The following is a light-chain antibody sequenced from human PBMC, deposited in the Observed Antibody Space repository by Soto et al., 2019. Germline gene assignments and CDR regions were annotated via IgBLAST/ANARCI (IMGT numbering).Light chain of an antibody. CDR2: DVS. CDR1: QGVTTN. Sequence: EIVMTQSPATLSVSPGERATLSCRAGQGVTTNFAWYQQKSGQSPRLLIYDVSTRATGVPARFSGTGSETDFTLIISGLQSDDSAVYFCQQYNNWPFSFGQGTRLEIK. J-gene: IGKJ5*01. V-gene: IGKV3-15*01. CDR3: QQYNNWPFS.